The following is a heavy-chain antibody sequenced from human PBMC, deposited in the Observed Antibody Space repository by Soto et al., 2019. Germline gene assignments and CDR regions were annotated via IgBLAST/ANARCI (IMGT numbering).Heavy chain of an antibody. V-gene: IGHV1-69*01. CDR2: IIHIFGTA. Sequence: QVQLVQSGAEVKKPGSSVKVSCKASGGPFSSYSINWVRQPPGQGLEWMGEIIHIFGTANYAQKFQGRVTITADESTSTAYMELSSLRSEDTAVYYCARDGGRHSGGIDYWGQGTLVTVSS. CDR1: GGPFSSYS. D-gene: IGHD1-26*01. J-gene: IGHJ4*02. CDR3: ARDGGRHSGGIDY.